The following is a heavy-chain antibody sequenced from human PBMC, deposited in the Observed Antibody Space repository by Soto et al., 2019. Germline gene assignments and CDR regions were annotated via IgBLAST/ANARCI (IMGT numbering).Heavy chain of an antibody. CDR3: ARGYCSSTSCYFDY. CDR1: GGSFSGYY. Sequence: SETLSLTCAVYGGSFSGYYWSWIRQPPGKGLEWIGEINHSGSTNYNPSLKSRVTISVDTTKNQFSLKLSSVTAADTAVYYCARGYCSSTSCYFDYWGQGTLVTVSS. V-gene: IGHV4-34*01. J-gene: IGHJ4*02. CDR2: INHSGST. D-gene: IGHD2-2*01.